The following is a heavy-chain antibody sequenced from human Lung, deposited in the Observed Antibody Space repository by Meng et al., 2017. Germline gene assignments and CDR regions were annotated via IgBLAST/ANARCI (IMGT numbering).Heavy chain of an antibody. CDR3: ARGGDYPPKTGNDAFDI. CDR1: GASISHSNW. J-gene: IGHJ3*02. CDR2: IYHSGTT. Sequence: QVHRQESGQGRVSPSWTLSLTCAFSGASISHSNWWSWGRQPPGKGLQWIGDIYHSGTTHYNPSLKSRVNMSVDKSKNQFSLRLSSVTASDTAVYYCARGGDYPPKTGNDAFDIWGPGTMVTVSS. V-gene: IGHV4-4*02. D-gene: IGHD3-10*01.